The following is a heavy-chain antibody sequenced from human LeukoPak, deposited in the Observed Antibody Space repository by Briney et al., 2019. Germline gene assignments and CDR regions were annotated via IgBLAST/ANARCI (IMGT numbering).Heavy chain of an antibody. CDR2: MNPNSGNT. V-gene: IGHV1-8*01. CDR1: GYTFTSYD. J-gene: IGHJ5*02. CDR3: ARVRLRSSWYSGGRWFDP. Sequence: ASVDVTCQSSGYTFTSYDINWLRPATGQGREWMGWMNPNSGNTGYAQKFQRRVTMTRNTSISTAYMELSSLRSEDTAVYYCARVRLRSSWYSGGRWFDPWGQGTLVTVSS. D-gene: IGHD6-13*01.